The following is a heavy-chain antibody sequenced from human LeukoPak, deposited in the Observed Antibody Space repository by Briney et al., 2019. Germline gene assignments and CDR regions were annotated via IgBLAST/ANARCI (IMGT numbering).Heavy chain of an antibody. V-gene: IGHV3-21*01. D-gene: IGHD1-14*01. CDR3: ARDRAPEAFDI. CDR1: GFTFSSYN. Sequence: PGGSLRLSCAASGFTFSSYNMNWVRQAPGKGLEWVSSICSSSSYIYYAHSVKGRFTIHRDKAKNSLYLQMNSLRAQRTAVYYCARDRAPEAFDIWGQGAKVTVAS. CDR2: ICSSSSYI. J-gene: IGHJ3*02.